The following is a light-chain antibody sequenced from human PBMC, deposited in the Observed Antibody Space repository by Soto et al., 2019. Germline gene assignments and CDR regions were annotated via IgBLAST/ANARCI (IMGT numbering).Light chain of an antibody. CDR1: SSDVGGYNY. CDR2: DVS. J-gene: IGLJ1*01. V-gene: IGLV2-14*01. Sequence: QSVLTQPASVSGSPGQSITISCTGTSSDVGGYNYVSWYQQHPGKAPKLMIYDVSNRPSGVSNRFSGSKSGNTASMTISGLQAEDGADYYCSSYTSSSTPPFGTGTKVTVL. CDR3: SSYTSSSTPP.